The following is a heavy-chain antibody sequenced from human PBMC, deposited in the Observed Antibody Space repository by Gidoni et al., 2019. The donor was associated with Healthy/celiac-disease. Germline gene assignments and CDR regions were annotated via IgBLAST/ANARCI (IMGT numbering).Heavy chain of an antibody. J-gene: IGHJ4*02. CDR2: IRGSGGST. CDR1: GFTFSSHA. D-gene: IGHD1-1*01. Sequence: EVQLLESGGGLVQPGGSLRISCAASGFTFSSHAMSWVRQAPGKGLEWVSAIRGSGGSTYYADSVKGRFTISRDNSKNTLYRQMNSLRAEDTAVYYCAKGAKGELASNDPYFDYWGQGTLVTVSS. V-gene: IGHV3-23*01. CDR3: AKGAKGELASNDPYFDY.